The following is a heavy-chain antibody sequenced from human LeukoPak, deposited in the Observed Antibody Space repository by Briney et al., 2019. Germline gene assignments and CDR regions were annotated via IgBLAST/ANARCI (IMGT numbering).Heavy chain of an antibody. D-gene: IGHD2/OR15-2a*01. CDR1: GGSFSGYY. J-gene: IGHJ4*02. CDR2: INHSGST. V-gene: IGHV4-34*01. Sequence: SETLSLTCAVYGGSFSGYYWSWIRQPLGKGLEWIGEINHSGSTNYNPSLKSRVTISVDTSKNQFSLKLSSVTAADTAVYYCARARAFPLYYFDYWGQGTLVTVSS. CDR3: ARARAFPLYYFDY.